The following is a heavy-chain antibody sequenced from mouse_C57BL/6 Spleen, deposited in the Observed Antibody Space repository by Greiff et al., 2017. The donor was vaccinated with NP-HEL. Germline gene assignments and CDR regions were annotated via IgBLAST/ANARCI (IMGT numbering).Heavy chain of an antibody. D-gene: IGHD1-1*01. CDR2: INPNNGGT. CDR3: ARRHYYGSSYGYFDV. CDR1: GYTFTDYN. J-gene: IGHJ1*03. V-gene: IGHV1-18*01. Sequence: VQLQQSGPELVKPGASVKIPCKASGYTFTDYNMAWVKQSHGKSLEWIGDINPNNGGTIYNQKFKGKATLTVDKSSSTAYMELRSLTSEDTAVYYCARRHYYGSSYGYFDVWGTGTTVTVSS.